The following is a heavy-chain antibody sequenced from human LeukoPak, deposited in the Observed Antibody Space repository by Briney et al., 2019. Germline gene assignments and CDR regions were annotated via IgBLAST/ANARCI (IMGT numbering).Heavy chain of an antibody. J-gene: IGHJ4*02. CDR3: ARHAIVVVPAAMGVFDY. CDR1: GGSISSGGYS. CDR2: IYHSGST. Sequence: SETLSLTCAVSGGSISSGGYSWSWIRQPPGKGLEWIGYIYHSGSTYYNPSLKSRVTISVDTSKNQFSLKLSSVTAADTAVYYCARHAIVVVPAAMGVFDYWGQGTLVTVSS. V-gene: IGHV4-30-2*01. D-gene: IGHD2-2*01.